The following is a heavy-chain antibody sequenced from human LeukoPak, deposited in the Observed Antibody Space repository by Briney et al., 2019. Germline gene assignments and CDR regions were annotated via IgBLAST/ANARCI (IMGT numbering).Heavy chain of an antibody. D-gene: IGHD3-10*01. Sequence: GGSLRLSCAASGFTFSSYGMHWVRQAPGKGLEWVAVIWYDGSNKYYADSVKGRFTISRDNSKNTLYLQMNSLRAEDTAVYYCAREGGGSGSSYYYGMDVWGKGTTVTVSS. CDR1: GFTFSSYG. CDR3: AREGGGSGSSYYYGMDV. J-gene: IGHJ6*04. CDR2: IWYDGSNK. V-gene: IGHV3-33*01.